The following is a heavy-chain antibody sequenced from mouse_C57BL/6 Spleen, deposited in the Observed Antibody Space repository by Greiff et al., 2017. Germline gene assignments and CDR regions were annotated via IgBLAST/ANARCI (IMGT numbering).Heavy chain of an antibody. CDR3: ASGSNYAFDY. J-gene: IGHJ2*01. Sequence: QVQLKQPGAELVKPGASVKMSCKASGYTFTSYWITWVKQRPGQGLEWIGDIYPGSGSTNYNEKFKSKATLTVDTSSSTAYMQLRSLTSEDSAVYYCASGSNYAFDYWGQGTTLTVSS. CDR2: IYPGSGST. D-gene: IGHD2-5*01. CDR1: GYTFTSYW. V-gene: IGHV1-55*01.